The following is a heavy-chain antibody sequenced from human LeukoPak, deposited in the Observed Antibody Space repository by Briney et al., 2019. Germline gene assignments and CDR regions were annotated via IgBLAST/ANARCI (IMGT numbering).Heavy chain of an antibody. CDR2: IYYSGST. J-gene: IGHJ4*02. CDR3: ARANGSGPDY. Sequence: ASETLSLTYTVSGGSISSYYWSWIRQPPGKGLEWIGYIYYSGSTNYNPSLKSRVTISVGTSKNQFSLKLSSVTAADTAVYYCARANGSGPDYWGQGTLVTVSS. CDR1: GGSISSYY. V-gene: IGHV4-59*01. D-gene: IGHD3-10*01.